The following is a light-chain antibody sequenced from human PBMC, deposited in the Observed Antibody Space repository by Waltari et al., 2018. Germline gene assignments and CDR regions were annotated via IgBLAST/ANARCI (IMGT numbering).Light chain of an antibody. CDR2: HDA. CDR1: KLGDKN. Sequence: ELTQTLSVSVSPGQTATITCSGDKLGDKNVCWYQQKPGQSPVLIIYHDAKRPSGISERFHGSNSGNTATLTIRGTQAMDEGDYYCQAWDSSTGVFGGGTKLTVL. V-gene: IGLV3-1*01. CDR3: QAWDSSTGV. J-gene: IGLJ3*02.